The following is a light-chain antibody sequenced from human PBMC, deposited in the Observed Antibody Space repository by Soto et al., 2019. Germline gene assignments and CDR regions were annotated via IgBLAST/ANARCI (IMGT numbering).Light chain of an antibody. J-gene: IGKJ1*01. CDR3: QQYCSAPWT. CDR2: AAS. V-gene: IGKV3-20*01. CDR1: LSVASNY. Sequence: EIVLTQSPGTLPLSPGERATLSCRASLSVASNYVAWYQQKPGQAPRLLIYAASGRATGIPERFSGSGSGKDFTLTISRQEPDDFAVYYCQQYCSAPWTFGRGTHVEIK.